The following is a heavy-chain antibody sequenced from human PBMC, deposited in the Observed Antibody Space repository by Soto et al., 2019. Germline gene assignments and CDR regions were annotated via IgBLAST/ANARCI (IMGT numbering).Heavy chain of an antibody. CDR2: INHSGST. Sequence: SETLSLTCAVYGGSFSDYYWTWIRQPPGKGLEWIGEINHSGSTNYNPSLKSRVTISVDASKNQFSLRLSSVTAADTAVYYCASQRLSAIPIDYWGQGTPVTVSS. V-gene: IGHV4-34*01. J-gene: IGHJ4*02. D-gene: IGHD5-12*01. CDR3: ASQRLSAIPIDY. CDR1: GGSFSDYY.